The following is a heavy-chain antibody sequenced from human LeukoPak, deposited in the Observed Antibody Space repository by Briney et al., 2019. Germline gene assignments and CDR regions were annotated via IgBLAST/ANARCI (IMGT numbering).Heavy chain of an antibody. J-gene: IGHJ3*02. D-gene: IGHD3-10*01. CDR3: ARSDGYGLVGI. V-gene: IGHV4-38-2*02. CDR2: NYHSGST. Sequence: SETLSLTCTVSAYSSSSGYYWGWTRQPPGEGMEWIGTNYHSGSTYYNPHLKSRVTISVYTSKNHFSLKLSSVTAADTGVDDCARSDGYGLVGIWGQGTMITVSS. CDR1: AYSSSSGYY.